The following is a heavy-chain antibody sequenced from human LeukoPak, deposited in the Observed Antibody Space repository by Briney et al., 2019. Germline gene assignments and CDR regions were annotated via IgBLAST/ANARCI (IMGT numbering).Heavy chain of an antibody. CDR1: GFTFSSYK. CDR3: ARDGGYCSGGSCYSYFQH. D-gene: IGHD2-15*01. V-gene: IGHV3-48*03. CDR2: ISSSGSTI. Sequence: GGSLRLSCAASGFTFSSYKMNWVRQAPGKGLEWVSYISSSGSTIYYADSVKGRFTISRDNAKNSLYLQMNSLRAEDTAVYYCARDGGYCSGGSCYSYFQHWGQGTLVTVSS. J-gene: IGHJ1*01.